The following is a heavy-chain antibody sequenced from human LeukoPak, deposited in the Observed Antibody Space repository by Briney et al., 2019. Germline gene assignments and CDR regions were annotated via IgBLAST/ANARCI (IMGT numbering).Heavy chain of an antibody. CDR2: IFYNGST. Sequence: SETLSLTCTVSGVSISNSSYYWGWIRQPPGKGLEWIASIFYNGSTYYNPSLKSRVTISVDTSKNQFSLKLSSVTAADTAVYYCARHWGYSGHDWPFDYWGQGTLVTVSS. CDR1: GVSISNSSYY. J-gene: IGHJ4*02. V-gene: IGHV4-39*01. CDR3: ARHWGYSGHDWPFDY. D-gene: IGHD5-12*01.